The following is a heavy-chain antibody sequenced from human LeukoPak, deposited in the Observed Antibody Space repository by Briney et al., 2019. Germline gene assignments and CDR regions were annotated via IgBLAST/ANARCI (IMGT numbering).Heavy chain of an antibody. Sequence: LPGGSLRLSCAASGFTFSSYWMNWVRQAPGKGLEWVANIKQDGSEKYYVDSAKGRFTISRDNAKNSLYLQMNSLRAEDTAVYYCAREEGYGDYWYFDLWGRGTLVTVSS. V-gene: IGHV3-7*01. CDR1: GFTFSSYW. J-gene: IGHJ2*01. CDR3: AREEGYGDYWYFDL. D-gene: IGHD4-17*01. CDR2: IKQDGSEK.